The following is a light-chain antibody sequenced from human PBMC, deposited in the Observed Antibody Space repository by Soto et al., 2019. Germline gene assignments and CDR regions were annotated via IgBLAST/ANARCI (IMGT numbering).Light chain of an antibody. J-gene: IGLJ3*02. CDR1: SSDVGTYNL. CDR2: EVT. V-gene: IGLV2-23*02. Sequence: QSALTQPASVSGSPGQSITISCTGTSSDVGTYNLVSWYQQRPGKAPKLMIYEVTKRPSGVSNRFSGSKSGNTASLTISGLQAEDEADYYCCSYAGSNTLWVFGGGTQLTVL. CDR3: CSYAGSNTLWV.